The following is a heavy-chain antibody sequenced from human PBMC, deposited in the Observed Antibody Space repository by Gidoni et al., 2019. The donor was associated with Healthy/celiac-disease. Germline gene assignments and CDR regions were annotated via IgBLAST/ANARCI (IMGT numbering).Heavy chain of an antibody. CDR1: GFTFSSYG. Sequence: QVQLVESGGGVVQPGRSLRLSCAASGFTFSSYGMHWVRQAPGKGLEWVAVIWYDGSNKYYADSVKGRFTISRDNSKNTLYLQMNSLRAEDTAVYYCAREGGSYSLDYWGQGTLVTVSS. CDR2: IWYDGSNK. V-gene: IGHV3-33*01. CDR3: AREGGSYSLDY. D-gene: IGHD1-26*01. J-gene: IGHJ4*02.